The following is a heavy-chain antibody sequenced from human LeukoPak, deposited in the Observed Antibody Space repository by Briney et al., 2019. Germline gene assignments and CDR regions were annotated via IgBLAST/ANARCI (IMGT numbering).Heavy chain of an antibody. V-gene: IGHV3-21*01. J-gene: IGHJ3*02. Sequence: PGGSLRLSCAASGFTFSSYSMNWVRQAPGKGLEWVSSISSRSSYIYYADSVEGRFTISRDNAKNSLYLQMNSLRAEDTAVYYCARDNGYYDSSGYYADAFDIWGQGTMVTVSS. CDR3: ARDNGYYDSSGYYADAFDI. CDR2: ISSRSSYI. D-gene: IGHD3-22*01. CDR1: GFTFSSYS.